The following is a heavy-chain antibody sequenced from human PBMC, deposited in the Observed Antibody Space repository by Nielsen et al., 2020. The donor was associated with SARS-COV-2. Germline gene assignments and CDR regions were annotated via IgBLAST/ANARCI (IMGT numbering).Heavy chain of an antibody. CDR2: ISYDGSNK. V-gene: IGHV3-30*04. J-gene: IGHJ6*02. CDR3: ARARITIFGVVGHYGMDV. D-gene: IGHD3-3*01. Sequence: WIRQPPGKGLEWVAVISYDGSNKYYADSVKGRFTISRDNSKNTLYLQMNSLRAEDTAVYYCARARITIFGVVGHYGMDVWGQGTTVTVSS.